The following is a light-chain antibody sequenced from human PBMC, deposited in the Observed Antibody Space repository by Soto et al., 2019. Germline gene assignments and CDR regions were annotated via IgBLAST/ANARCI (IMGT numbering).Light chain of an antibody. V-gene: IGLV1-44*01. CDR2: SNY. Sequence: QSVLTQPPSASGTPGQRVTISCSGSSSNIESNTVTWYQQHPGTAPTLVIYSNYDRPSGGPDRFSGSTSGTSASLVIRGLQSEDEADYYCAAWDDILNGYVFGGGTKVTVL. CDR3: AAWDDILNGYV. CDR1: SSNIESNT. J-gene: IGLJ1*01.